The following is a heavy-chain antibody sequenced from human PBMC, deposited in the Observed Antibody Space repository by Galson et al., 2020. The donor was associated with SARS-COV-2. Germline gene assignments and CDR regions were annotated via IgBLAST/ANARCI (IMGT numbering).Heavy chain of an antibody. D-gene: IGHD3-3*01. Sequence: GGSLRLSCAASGFTFSTSAIHWVRQAPGKGLEWVALISYDGRHKYYADSVKGRFTISRDNSNNTLYLQINSVRVEDTAVYYCARDGDYDFWSGYYGNFDYWGQGSLVIVSS. V-gene: IGHV3-30*04. CDR2: ISYDGRHK. CDR1: GFTFSTSA. J-gene: IGHJ4*02. CDR3: ARDGDYDFWSGYYGNFDY.